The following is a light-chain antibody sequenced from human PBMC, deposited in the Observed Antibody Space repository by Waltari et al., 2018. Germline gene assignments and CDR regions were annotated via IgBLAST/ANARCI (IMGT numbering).Light chain of an antibody. CDR2: QAS. V-gene: IGKV1-5*03. CDR1: QTINNW. CDR3: QQYKSYPYT. J-gene: IGKJ2*01. Sequence: DIQMTQSPSTLSASVGDRVTITCRASQTINNWLAWYQQKPGKAPKLLIYQASTLESGVPSSCSGSGSGTEFTLTVSSLQPDDFATYYCQQYKSYPYTFGQGTKLEIK.